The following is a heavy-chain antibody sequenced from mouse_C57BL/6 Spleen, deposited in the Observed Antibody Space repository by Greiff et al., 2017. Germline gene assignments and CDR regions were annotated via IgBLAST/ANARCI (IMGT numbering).Heavy chain of an antibody. CDR1: GYAFSSYW. CDR3: ARKTMVAEGYFDY. D-gene: IGHD2-2*01. V-gene: IGHV1-80*01. CDR2: IYPGDGDT. J-gene: IGHJ2*01. Sequence: VQLQQSGAELVKPGASVKISCKASGYAFSSYWMNWVKQRPGKGLEGIGQIYPGDGDTNYNGKFKGKATLTADKSSSTAYMQLSSLTSEDSAVYFCARKTMVAEGYFDYWGQGTTLTVSS.